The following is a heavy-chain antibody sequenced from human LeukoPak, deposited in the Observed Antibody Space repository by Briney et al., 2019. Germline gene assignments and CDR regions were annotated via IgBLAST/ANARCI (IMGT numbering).Heavy chain of an antibody. CDR3: GGGRRGNSRDRGAKESFHLHIDG. CDR2: INHSGST. D-gene: IGHD3-16*01. CDR1: GGSFSGYY. Sequence: SETLSLTCAVYGGSFSGYYWSWIRQPPGKGLEWIGEINHSGSTNYNPSLKSRVTISVDTSKNQFSLKLSSVTAADTAVYYLGGGRRGNSRDRGAKESFHLHIDGWGKGTTVTVSS. J-gene: IGHJ6*03. V-gene: IGHV4-34*01.